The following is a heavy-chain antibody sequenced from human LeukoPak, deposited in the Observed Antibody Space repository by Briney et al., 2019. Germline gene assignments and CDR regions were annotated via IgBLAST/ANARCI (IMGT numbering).Heavy chain of an antibody. J-gene: IGHJ6*02. CDR2: ISGSGGRT. Sequence: GGALRLSCAASRFTFSSYAMSWGRQAPGKGLEWVAAISGSGGRTYYADSVKGRFTISRDNSKNTLSLQMNSLRDEDTATYYCAKEVYCGRDCYNPGYGVDVWGQGTTVTVSS. V-gene: IGHV3-23*01. CDR1: RFTFSSYA. CDR3: AKEVYCGRDCYNPGYGVDV. D-gene: IGHD2-21*02.